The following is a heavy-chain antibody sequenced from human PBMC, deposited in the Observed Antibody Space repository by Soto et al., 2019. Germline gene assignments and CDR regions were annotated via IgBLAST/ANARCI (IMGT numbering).Heavy chain of an antibody. D-gene: IGHD5-18*01. CDR2: INAGNGNT. J-gene: IGHJ4*02. Sequence: QVQLVQSGAEVKKPGASVKVSCKASGYTFTSYAMHWVRQAPGQRLEWMGWINAGNGNTKYSQKFQGRVTINRDTSASTAYMELSSLRSDDTAVYYFARDPGYSDGYNWGQGTLCTVSS. V-gene: IGHV1-3*01. CDR3: ARDPGYSDGYN. CDR1: GYTFTSYA.